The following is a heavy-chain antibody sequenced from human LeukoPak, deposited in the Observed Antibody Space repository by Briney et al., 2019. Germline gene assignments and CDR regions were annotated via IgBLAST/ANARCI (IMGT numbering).Heavy chain of an antibody. D-gene: IGHD6-6*01. CDR2: VYFSGST. V-gene: IGHV4-39*07. CDR3: VRDEYTSSHYTDAFDI. Sequence: SETLSLTCTVSGGSISSYYWGWIRQAPGKGLEWIGSVYFSGSTYHNPSLKSRVTISVDTSKNQFFLMLNSLTAADTALYYCVRDEYTSSHYTDAFDIWGLGTMVTVSS. CDR1: GGSISSYY. J-gene: IGHJ3*02.